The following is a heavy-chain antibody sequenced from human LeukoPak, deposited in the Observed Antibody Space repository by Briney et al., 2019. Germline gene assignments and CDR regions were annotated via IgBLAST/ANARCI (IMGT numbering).Heavy chain of an antibody. CDR1: GGTFSRYT. D-gene: IGHD3-22*01. CDR2: LIPILGIA. CDR3: ATCPGGDYDSSGYYVDWFDP. V-gene: IGHV1-69*02. J-gene: IGHJ5*02. Sequence: ASVKVSCKASGGTFSRYTISWVRQAPGQGLEWMGRLIPILGIANYAQKFQGRVTITADKSTSTAYMELSGLRSEDTAVYYCATCPGGDYDSSGYYVDWFDPWGQGTLVTVSS.